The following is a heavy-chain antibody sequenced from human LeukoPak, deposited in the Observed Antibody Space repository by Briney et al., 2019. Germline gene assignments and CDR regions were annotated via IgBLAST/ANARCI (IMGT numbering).Heavy chain of an antibody. V-gene: IGHV3-30*03. D-gene: IGHD4-11*01. J-gene: IGHJ4*02. CDR3: ARAKTTDLSGVLDY. Sequence: GGSLRLSCAASGFTFSSYGMHWVRQAPGKGLEWVAVISYDGSNKYYADSVKGRFTISRDNSKNTLYLQMNSLRAEDTAVYYCARAKTTDLSGVLDYWGQGTLVTVSS. CDR1: GFTFSSYG. CDR2: ISYDGSNK.